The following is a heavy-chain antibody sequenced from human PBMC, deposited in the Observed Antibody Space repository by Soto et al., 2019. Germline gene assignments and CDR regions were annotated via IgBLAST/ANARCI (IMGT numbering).Heavy chain of an antibody. Sequence: GGSLRLSCAASGFTFSSYGMHWVRQAPGKGLEWVAVIWYDGSNKYYADSVKGRFTISRDNSKNTLYLQMNSLRAEDTAVYYCARDLVVPAARYYYYGMDVWGQGTTVTVSS. V-gene: IGHV3-33*01. CDR2: IWYDGSNK. D-gene: IGHD2-2*01. CDR3: ARDLVVPAARYYYYGMDV. CDR1: GFTFSSYG. J-gene: IGHJ6*02.